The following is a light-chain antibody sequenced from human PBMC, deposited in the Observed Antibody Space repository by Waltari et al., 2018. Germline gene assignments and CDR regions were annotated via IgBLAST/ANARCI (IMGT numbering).Light chain of an antibody. V-gene: IGKV3-15*01. CDR2: GAS. CDR3: QQYNWPLT. Sequence: EIVMTQSPATLSVSPGERATLSCRASQSVSNNLAWYQQKPGQAPRLLIFGASTRATGIPARFSGSGSGTEFTLTITSMQSEDFAVYYCQQYNWPLTFGGGTKVDIK. CDR1: QSVSNN. J-gene: IGKJ4*01.